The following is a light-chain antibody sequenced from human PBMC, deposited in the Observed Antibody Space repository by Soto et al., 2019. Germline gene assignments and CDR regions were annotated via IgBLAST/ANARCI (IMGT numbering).Light chain of an antibody. Sequence: EVGLKQSPCTLSLSPGERATLSCRASQSVSSSYLAWYQQKPGQAPRLLIYGASIRATGIPARFSGSGSGTEFTLTISSLRSEDSAIYYCQQYNDWPPYTFGQGTKVDIK. CDR1: QSVSSSY. J-gene: IGKJ2*01. CDR2: GAS. V-gene: IGKV3-15*01. CDR3: QQYNDWPPYT.